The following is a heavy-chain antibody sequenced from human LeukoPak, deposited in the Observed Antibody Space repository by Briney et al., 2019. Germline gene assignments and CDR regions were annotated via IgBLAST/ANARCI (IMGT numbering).Heavy chain of an antibody. CDR1: GYTFTSYD. Sequence: ASVKVSCKASGYTFTSYDINWVRQATGQGLEWMGWMNPNSGNTGYAQKFQGRVTMTRNTSISTACMELSSLRSEDTAVYYCARRLWGSSWYSLSYYYYGMDVWGQGTTVTVSS. CDR2: MNPNSGNT. D-gene: IGHD6-13*01. CDR3: ARRLWGSSWYSLSYYYYGMDV. J-gene: IGHJ6*02. V-gene: IGHV1-8*01.